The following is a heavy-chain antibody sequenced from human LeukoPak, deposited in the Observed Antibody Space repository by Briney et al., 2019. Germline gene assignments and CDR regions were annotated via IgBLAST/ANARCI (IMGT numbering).Heavy chain of an antibody. Sequence: PGGSLRLSCAASGFTFSSYSMNWVRQAPGKGLEWVSSISSSSSYIYYADSVKGRFTISRDNAKNSLYLQMNSLRAEDTAVYYCARTDSSGWFKDGVQTDYWGQGTLVTVSS. CDR1: GFTFSSYS. CDR2: ISSSSSYI. D-gene: IGHD6-19*01. J-gene: IGHJ4*02. CDR3: ARTDSSGWFKDGVQTDY. V-gene: IGHV3-21*01.